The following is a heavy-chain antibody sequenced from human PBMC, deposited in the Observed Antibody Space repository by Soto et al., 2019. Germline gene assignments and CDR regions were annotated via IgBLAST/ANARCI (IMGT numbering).Heavy chain of an antibody. V-gene: IGHV3-23*01. CDR2: ISGSGGST. J-gene: IGHJ3*02. Sequence: GGSLRLSCAASGFTFSSYAMSWVRQAPGKGLEWVSAISGSGGSTYYADSVKGRFTISRDNSKNTLYLQMNSLSAEDTAVYYCAKERYYYDSSGYYFDAFDIWGQGTMVTVSS. CDR3: AKERYYYDSSGYYFDAFDI. CDR1: GFTFSSYA. D-gene: IGHD3-22*01.